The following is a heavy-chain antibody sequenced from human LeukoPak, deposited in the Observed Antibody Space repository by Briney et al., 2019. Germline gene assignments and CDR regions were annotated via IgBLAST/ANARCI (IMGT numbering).Heavy chain of an antibody. V-gene: IGHV1-18*01. Sequence: ASLKVSCKASGYTFTSYGISWVRHAPGQGLEWMGWISAYNGNTNYAQKLQGRVTMTTDTSTSTAYMELRGLRSDDTAVYYCARDPYSSSWYNWFDPWGQGTLVTVSS. CDR1: GYTFTSYG. CDR3: ARDPYSSSWYNWFDP. CDR2: ISAYNGNT. J-gene: IGHJ5*02. D-gene: IGHD6-13*01.